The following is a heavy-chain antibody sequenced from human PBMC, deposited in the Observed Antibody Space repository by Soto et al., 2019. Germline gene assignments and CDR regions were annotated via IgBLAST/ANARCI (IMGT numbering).Heavy chain of an antibody. V-gene: IGHV1-2*02. J-gene: IGHJ6*02. CDR2: INPNSGGT. CDR1: GYTFTGYY. D-gene: IGHD2-2*01. Sequence: ASVKVSCKASGYTFTGYYMHWVRQAPGQGLEWMGWINPNSGGTNYAQKFQGRVTMTRDTSISTAYMELSRLRSDDTAVYYCARGGVVPAGDYYYGMDVWGQGTTVTVS. CDR3: ARGGVVPAGDYYYGMDV.